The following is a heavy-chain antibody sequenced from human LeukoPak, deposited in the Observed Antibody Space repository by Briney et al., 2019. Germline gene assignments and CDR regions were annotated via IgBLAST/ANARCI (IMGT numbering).Heavy chain of an antibody. CDR3: ARSGTGYCSGGSCPFDH. CDR1: GFTFSTHG. Sequence: GGSLRLSCAASGFTFSTHGVHWVRQAPGRGLEWVAVISYDGGYKYYADSLRGRFTISRDNSKNTLYLQMNSLRAEDTAVYHCARSGTGYCSGGSCPFDHWGQGTLVTVSS. D-gene: IGHD2-15*01. V-gene: IGHV3-30*03. J-gene: IGHJ4*02. CDR2: ISYDGGYK.